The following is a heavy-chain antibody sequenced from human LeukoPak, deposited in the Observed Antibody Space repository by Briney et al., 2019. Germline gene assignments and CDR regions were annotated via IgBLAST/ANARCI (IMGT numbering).Heavy chain of an antibody. CDR3: ASMYTSSHY. Sequence: PSETLSLTCAVYGGSFSGYYWSWIRQPPGKGLEWIGEINHSGSTNYNPSLKSRVTISIDSSMNQFSLRLTSVTAADTAVYYCASMYTSSHYWGQGTLVTVSP. V-gene: IGHV4-34*01. J-gene: IGHJ4*02. D-gene: IGHD6-6*01. CDR2: INHSGST. CDR1: GGSFSGYY.